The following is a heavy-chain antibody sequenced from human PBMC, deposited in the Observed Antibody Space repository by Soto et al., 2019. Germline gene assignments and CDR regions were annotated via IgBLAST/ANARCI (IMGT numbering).Heavy chain of an antibody. D-gene: IGHD5-12*01. CDR1: GFTFSDYY. Sequence: PGGSLRLSCAASGFTFSDYYMSWIRQAPGKGLEWVSYISSSGSTIYYADSVKGRFTISRDNAKDSLYLQMNSLRAEDTAVYYCARVSGGYDYSDYYYYMDVWGKGTTVTVSS. CDR3: ARVSGGYDYSDYYYYMDV. V-gene: IGHV3-11*01. CDR2: ISSSGSTI. J-gene: IGHJ6*03.